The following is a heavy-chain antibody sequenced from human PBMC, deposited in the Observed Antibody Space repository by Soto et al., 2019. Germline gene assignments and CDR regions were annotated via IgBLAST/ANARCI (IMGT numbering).Heavy chain of an antibody. J-gene: IGHJ3*02. CDR1: GYTVTGYD. D-gene: IGHD2-15*01. Sequence: GASVKVSCKASGYTVTGYDIHWVRQATGQGLEWMGWMNPNTGYTGYAQKFQGRVTMTRNTSKSTANMELSSLRSEDTAVYYCARAKGERYCSGGSCYPKGDAFDIWGQGTMVTVSS. V-gene: IGHV1-8*01. CDR2: MNPNTGYT. CDR3: ARAKGERYCSGGSCYPKGDAFDI.